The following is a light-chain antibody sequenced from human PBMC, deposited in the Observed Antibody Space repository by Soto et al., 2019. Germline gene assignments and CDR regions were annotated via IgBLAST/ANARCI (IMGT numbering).Light chain of an antibody. CDR1: QSVSSN. CDR2: GAS. J-gene: IGKJ1*01. CDR3: QQYNYWPT. Sequence: EIVMTQSPATLSVSPGERATLSCRASQSVSSNLAWYQQKPGQAPRLLIYGASTRATGIPARFSGSGSGTEFTLTIPSLQSEDFSVYYCQQYNYWPTFGQGTKLDIK. V-gene: IGKV3-15*01.